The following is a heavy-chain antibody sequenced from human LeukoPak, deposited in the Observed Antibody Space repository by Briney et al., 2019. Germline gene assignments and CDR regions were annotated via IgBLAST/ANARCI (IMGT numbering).Heavy chain of an antibody. CDR3: AKGETTVTTYLDY. D-gene: IGHD4-17*01. CDR2: IWYDGSNK. Sequence: PGRSLRLSCAASGFTFSSYGMHWVRQAPGKGLEWVAVIWYDGSNKYYADSVKGRFTISRDNSKNTLYLQMNSLRAEDTAVYYCAKGETTVTTYLDYWGQGTLVTVSS. V-gene: IGHV3-33*06. CDR1: GFTFSSYG. J-gene: IGHJ4*02.